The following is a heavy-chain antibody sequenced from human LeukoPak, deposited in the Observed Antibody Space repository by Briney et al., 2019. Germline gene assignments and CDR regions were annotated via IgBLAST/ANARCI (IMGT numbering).Heavy chain of an antibody. CDR3: ARGFTIFGVVNDAFDI. Sequence: GGSRRLSCAASGFTFSDYWMHWVRQAPGKGLVWVSRIDSDGSSTSNADSVKGRFTISRDNAKNTGYLQMNSLRAEDTAVYYCARGFTIFGVVNDAFDIWGQGTMVTVSS. V-gene: IGHV3-74*01. CDR2: IDSDGSST. D-gene: IGHD3-3*01. CDR1: GFTFSDYW. J-gene: IGHJ3*02.